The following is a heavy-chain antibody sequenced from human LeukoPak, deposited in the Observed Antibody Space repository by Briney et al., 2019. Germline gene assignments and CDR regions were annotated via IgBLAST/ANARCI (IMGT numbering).Heavy chain of an antibody. CDR3: ARSGRDVYNPHFDF. J-gene: IGHJ4*02. D-gene: IGHD5-24*01. CDR2: INTSGST. V-gene: IGHV4-4*07. CDR1: GGSVSDYY. Sequence: SETLSLTCTVSGGSVSDYYWSWIRQSAGKGLQWIGRINTSGSTNYNPSLTSRVTMSEDMSKNQFFLKVSSVTAADTAGYYCARSGRDVYNPHFDFWGQGTLVTVSS.